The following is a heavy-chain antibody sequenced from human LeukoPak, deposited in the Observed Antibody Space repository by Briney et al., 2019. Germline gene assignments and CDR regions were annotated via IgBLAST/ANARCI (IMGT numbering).Heavy chain of an antibody. V-gene: IGHV3-21*01. CDR1: GITFSNYN. Sequence: GGSLRLSCAAPGITFSNYNMNWVRQAPGKGLEWISAITSSSSYTFYADSVKVRFTISRDNAQNSLYLQMNSLRVEDTAIYYCARDPYNGAYSEGYYYYYMDVWGKGTTVTVSS. D-gene: IGHD1-1*01. CDR2: ITSSSSYT. J-gene: IGHJ6*03. CDR3: ARDPYNGAYSEGYYYYYMDV.